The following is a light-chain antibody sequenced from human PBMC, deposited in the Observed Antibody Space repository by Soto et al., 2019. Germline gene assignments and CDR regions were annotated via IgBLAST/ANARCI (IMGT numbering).Light chain of an antibody. CDR1: SGDIGGYNY. Sequence: QSALTQPHSASGSPGQSVTISCTGTSGDIGGYNYVSWFQQYPGKAPKLMIFEVDKRPSGVPDRFSGSKSGNTASLTVSGLRADDEADYYCASYAGSDNYVFGTGTKLTVL. CDR2: EVD. CDR3: ASYAGSDNYV. J-gene: IGLJ1*01. V-gene: IGLV2-8*01.